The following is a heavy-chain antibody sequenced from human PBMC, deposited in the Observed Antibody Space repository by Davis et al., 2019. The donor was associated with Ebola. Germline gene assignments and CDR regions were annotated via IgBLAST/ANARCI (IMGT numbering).Heavy chain of an antibody. Sequence: ESLKISCAASGFSFGSYWMHWLRHAPGKGLVWVSRINSDGSTRTYADSVKGRFTISRDNAENTLYLQMNSLRAEDTAAYYCARDPLIIGDATTDSWGQGTLVTVSS. V-gene: IGHV3-74*01. D-gene: IGHD2/OR15-2a*01. CDR1: GFSFGSYW. CDR3: ARDPLIIGDATTDS. J-gene: IGHJ5*01. CDR2: INSDGSTR.